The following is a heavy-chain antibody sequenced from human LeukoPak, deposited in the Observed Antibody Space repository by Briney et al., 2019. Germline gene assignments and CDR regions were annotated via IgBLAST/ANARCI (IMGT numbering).Heavy chain of an antibody. J-gene: IGHJ6*04. D-gene: IGHD3-9*01. CDR2: IKQDGSEK. CDR3: ARDEGRYFDWLLAAGGMDV. Sequence: GGSLRLSCAASGFTFSSYWMSWVRQAPGKGLEWVANIKQDGSEKYYVDSVKGRFTISRDNAMNSLYLQMNSLRAEDTAVYYCARDEGRYFDWLLAAGGMDVWGKGTTVTVSS. CDR1: GFTFSSYW. V-gene: IGHV3-7*03.